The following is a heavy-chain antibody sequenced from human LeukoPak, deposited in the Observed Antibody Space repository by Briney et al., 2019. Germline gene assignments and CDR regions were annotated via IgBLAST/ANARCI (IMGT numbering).Heavy chain of an antibody. D-gene: IGHD3-10*01. CDR3: TRQEGYGSGRQFDY. V-gene: IGHV4-59*08. CDR2: IYYSWST. Sequence: PSEPLSLPLSVLGGPISSSYWSWIPQPPGKGLEWIGYIYYSWSTNYNPSLKSRVTISVDTTKNEFSLTLSSETAAHTAVYYCTRQEGYGSGRQFDYWGQGTLVTVSS. J-gene: IGHJ4*02. CDR1: GGPISSSY.